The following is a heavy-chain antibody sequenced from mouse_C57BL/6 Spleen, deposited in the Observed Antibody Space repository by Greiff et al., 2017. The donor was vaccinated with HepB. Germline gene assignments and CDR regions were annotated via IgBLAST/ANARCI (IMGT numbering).Heavy chain of an antibody. CDR3: ARGLGTYYAMDY. Sequence: EVQLVESGGGLVKPGGSLKLSCAASGFTFSDYGMHWVRQAPEKGLEWVAYISSGSSTIYYADTVKGRFTISRDNAKNTLFLQMTSLRYEDTAMYYCARGLGTYYAMDYWGQGTSVTVSS. CDR1: GFTFSDYG. J-gene: IGHJ4*01. D-gene: IGHD4-1*01. V-gene: IGHV5-17*01. CDR2: ISSGSSTI.